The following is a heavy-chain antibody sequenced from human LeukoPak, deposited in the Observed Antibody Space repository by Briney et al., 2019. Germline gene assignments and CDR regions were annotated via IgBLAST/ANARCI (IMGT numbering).Heavy chain of an antibody. D-gene: IGHD3-9*01. Sequence: PSETLSLTCTVSGGSISTFFWTWIRQSARKGLVWIGRIYTGTTYYNPSLESRATISVDTSNNRFSLKLTSLTAADTAVYYCARGTEMTSFTGYYSFDYWGRGSLVTVSS. CDR3: ARGTEMTSFTGYYSFDY. V-gene: IGHV4-4*07. J-gene: IGHJ4*02. CDR2: IYTGTT. CDR1: GGSISTFF.